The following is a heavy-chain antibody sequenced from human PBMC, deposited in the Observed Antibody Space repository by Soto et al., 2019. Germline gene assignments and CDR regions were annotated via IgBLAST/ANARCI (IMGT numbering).Heavy chain of an antibody. CDR1: GFTFDDYA. J-gene: IGHJ4*02. D-gene: IGHD6-13*01. CDR3: AKDAAVASTHTAAAAHYFDY. Sequence: EVQLVESGGGLVQPGRSLRLSCAASGFTFDDYAMHWVRQAPGKGLEWVSGISWNSGSIGYADSVKGRFTIPRDNAKNSLYLQMNSLRAEDTALYYCAKDAAVASTHTAAAAHYFDYWGQGTLVTVSS. V-gene: IGHV3-9*01. CDR2: ISWNSGSI.